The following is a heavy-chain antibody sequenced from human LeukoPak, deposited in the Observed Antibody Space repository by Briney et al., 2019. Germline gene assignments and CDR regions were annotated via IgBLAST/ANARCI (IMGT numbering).Heavy chain of an antibody. CDR2: IIPIFGTA. CDR3: ARGSGDIVATLDY. V-gene: IGHV1-69*13. J-gene: IGHJ4*02. CDR1: GGTFSSYA. Sequence: SVKVSCKASGGTFSSYASSWVRQAPGQGLEWMGGIIPIFGTANYAQKFQGRVTITADESTSTAYMELSSLRSEDTAVYYCARGSGDIVATLDYWGQGTLVTVSS. D-gene: IGHD5-12*01.